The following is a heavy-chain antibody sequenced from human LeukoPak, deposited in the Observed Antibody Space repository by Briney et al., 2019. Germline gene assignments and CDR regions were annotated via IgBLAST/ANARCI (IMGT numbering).Heavy chain of an antibody. CDR2: ISSSSSYI. Sequence: PGGSLRLSCAASGFTFSSYSMNWVRQAPGKGLEWVSYISSSSSYIYYADSVKGRFTISRDNAKNSLYLQMNGLRAEDTAVYYCARDRGYGMDVWGQGTTVTVSS. V-gene: IGHV3-21*05. CDR3: ARDRGYGMDV. CDR1: GFTFSSYS. J-gene: IGHJ6*02.